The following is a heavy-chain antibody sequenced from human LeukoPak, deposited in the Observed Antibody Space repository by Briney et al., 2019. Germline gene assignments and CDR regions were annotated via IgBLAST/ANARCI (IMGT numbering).Heavy chain of an antibody. CDR3: ARDEAYSGTYATT. J-gene: IGHJ5*02. CDR2: ISSSSSTI. CDR1: GFTFSSYS. V-gene: IGHV3-48*01. D-gene: IGHD1-26*01. Sequence: PGGSLRLSCAASGFTFSSYSMNWVRQAPGKGLEWVSYISSSSSTIYYADSVKGRFTISRDNVKNSLYLQMNSLKAEDTAVYYCARDEAYSGTYATTWGQGTLVTVSS.